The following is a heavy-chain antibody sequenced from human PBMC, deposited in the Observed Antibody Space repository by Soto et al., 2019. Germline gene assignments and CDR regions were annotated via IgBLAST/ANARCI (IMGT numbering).Heavy chain of an antibody. J-gene: IGHJ6*02. Sequence: GESLKISCRGSGYSFTSYWISWVRQMPGKGLEWMGRIDPSDSYTNYSPSFQGHVTISADKSISTAYLQWSSLKASDTAMYYCARLGCSSTSRYAYYYYGMDVWGQGTTVTVSS. CDR3: ARLGCSSTSRYAYYYYGMDV. D-gene: IGHD2-2*01. CDR1: GYSFTSYW. V-gene: IGHV5-10-1*01. CDR2: IDPSDSYT.